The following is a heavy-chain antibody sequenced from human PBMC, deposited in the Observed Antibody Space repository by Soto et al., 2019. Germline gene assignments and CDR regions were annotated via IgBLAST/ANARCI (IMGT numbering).Heavy chain of an antibody. V-gene: IGHV1-2*02. J-gene: IGHJ5*02. CDR3: ASQDPGARFDP. CDR2: INPNNGAT. Sequence: ASVKVSCKAPRYIFTAYFMHWVRQAPGQGLEWMGWINPNNGATHYGLSFQGRVTMTRDTSISTAYMELSSLRSDDTAVYYCASQDPGARFDPWGQGTLVTVSS. CDR1: RYIFTAYF.